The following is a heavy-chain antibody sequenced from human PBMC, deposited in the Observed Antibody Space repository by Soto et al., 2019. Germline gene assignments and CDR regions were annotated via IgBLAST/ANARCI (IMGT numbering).Heavy chain of an antibody. CDR2: IYYRGRT. Sequence: SETLSLTCTVSGGSITSYYWSWIRQPPGKGLEWIGYIYYRGRTNYNPSLKSRVTISVDTSKNQFSLKLSSVTAADTAVYYCARWDIVATHFDYWGQGTLVTVSA. CDR3: ARWDIVATHFDY. CDR1: GGSITSYY. J-gene: IGHJ4*02. V-gene: IGHV4-59*01. D-gene: IGHD5-12*01.